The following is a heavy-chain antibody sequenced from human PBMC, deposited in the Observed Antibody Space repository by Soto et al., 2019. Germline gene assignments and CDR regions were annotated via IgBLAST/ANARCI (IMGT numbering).Heavy chain of an antibody. V-gene: IGHV3-30-3*01. CDR3: ARDCRPRGYGDYVVRYYYYYGMDV. CDR2: ISYDGSNK. J-gene: IGHJ6*02. CDR1: GFTFSSYA. Sequence: GSLRLSCAASGFTFSSYAMHWVRQAPGKGLEWVAVISYDGSNKYYADSVKGRFTISRDNSKNTLYLQMNSLRAEDTAVYYCARDCRPRGYGDYVVRYYYYYGMDVWGQGTTVTVS. D-gene: IGHD4-17*01.